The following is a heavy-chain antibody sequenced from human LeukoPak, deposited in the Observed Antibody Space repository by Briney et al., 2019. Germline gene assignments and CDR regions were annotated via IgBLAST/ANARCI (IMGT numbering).Heavy chain of an antibody. V-gene: IGHV3-23*01. D-gene: IGHD3-22*01. CDR1: GFTFSSYA. Sequence: GGSLRLSCAASGFTFSSYAMSWVRQAPGKGLEWVSAISGSGGSTYYADSVKGRFTISRDNSKNTPYLQMNSLRAEDTAVYYCAKDLRLRYYDSSGYYDYWGQGTLVTVSS. CDR3: AKDLRLRYYDSSGYYDY. CDR2: ISGSGGST. J-gene: IGHJ4*02.